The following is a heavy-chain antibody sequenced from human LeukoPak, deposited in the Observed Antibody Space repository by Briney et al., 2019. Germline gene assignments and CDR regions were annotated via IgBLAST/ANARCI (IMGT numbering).Heavy chain of an antibody. CDR2: IDHSGRT. CDR3: ARKSIAAAGRKPYDY. Sequence: SETLSLTGAVYGGSFSGYYWSWIRQPPGKGPEWIGEIDHSGRTNSNSSLKSRVTISVDMSKNQFSLRLSSVTAADTAVYYCARKSIAAAGRKPYDYWDQGTLVTVSS. D-gene: IGHD6-13*01. CDR1: GGSFSGYY. J-gene: IGHJ4*02. V-gene: IGHV4-34*01.